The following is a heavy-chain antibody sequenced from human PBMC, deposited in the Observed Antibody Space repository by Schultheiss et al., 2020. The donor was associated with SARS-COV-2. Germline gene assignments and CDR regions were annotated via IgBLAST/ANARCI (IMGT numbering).Heavy chain of an antibody. CDR3: ARGAAAGIMNYYYYGMDV. Sequence: SETLSLTCTVSGGSISSGDYYWSWIRQPPGKGLEWIGYIYYSGSTYYNPSLKSRVTISVDTSKNQFSLKLSSVTAADTAVYYCARGAAAGIMNYYYYGMDVWGQGTTVTVSS. CDR1: GGSISSGDYY. J-gene: IGHJ6*02. CDR2: IYYSGST. V-gene: IGHV4-30-4*01. D-gene: IGHD6-13*01.